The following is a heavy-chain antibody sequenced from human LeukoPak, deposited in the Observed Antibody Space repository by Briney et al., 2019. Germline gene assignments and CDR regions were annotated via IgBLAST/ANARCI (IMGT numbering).Heavy chain of an antibody. J-gene: IGHJ4*02. V-gene: IGHV3-15*01. Sequence: GGSLRLSCVASGFTFSSNDMTWVRQAPGKGLEWLGRIKSKSDGGTTEDAAPVKGRFTISREDSKNTLFLQLNSLQIEDTGVYYCITEHYYDGSRKGYWGQGTLVTVSS. CDR3: ITEHYYDGSRKGY. CDR1: GFTFSSND. CDR2: IKSKSDGGTT. D-gene: IGHD3-16*01.